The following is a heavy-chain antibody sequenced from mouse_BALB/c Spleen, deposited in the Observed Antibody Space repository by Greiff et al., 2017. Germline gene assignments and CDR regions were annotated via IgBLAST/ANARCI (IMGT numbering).Heavy chain of an antibody. CDR1: GFTFSDYY. J-gene: IGHJ3*01. V-gene: IGHV5-4*02. CDR2: ISDGGSYT. CDR3: ARDRDYYGSRTGFAY. D-gene: IGHD1-1*01. Sequence: EVKLMESGGGLVKPGGSLKLSCAASGFTFSDYYMYWVRQTPEKRLEWVATISDGGSYTYYPDSVKGRFTISRDNAKNNLYLQMSSLKSEDTAMYYCARDRDYYGSRTGFAYWGQGTLVTVSA.